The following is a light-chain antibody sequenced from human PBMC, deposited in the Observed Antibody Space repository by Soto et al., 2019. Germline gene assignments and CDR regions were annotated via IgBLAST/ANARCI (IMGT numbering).Light chain of an antibody. CDR3: QQRANWPPVT. CDR2: DAS. J-gene: IGKJ1*01. CDR1: QSVGSS. V-gene: IGKV3-11*01. Sequence: EIVLTQSPATLCLSPGERATLSCRSSQSVGSSLAWYQQKPGQAPRLLIYDASSRATGIPARFSGSGSGTDFTLTITTLEPEDFAVYFCQQRANWPPVTFGQGTKVDI.